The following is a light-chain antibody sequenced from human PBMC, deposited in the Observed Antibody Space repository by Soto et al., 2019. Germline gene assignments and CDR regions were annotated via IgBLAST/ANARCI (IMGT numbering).Light chain of an antibody. CDR1: SSDVGGYNY. V-gene: IGLV2-14*01. J-gene: IGLJ1*01. Sequence: QYVLTQPASVSGSPGQSITISRPGTSSDVGGYNYVSWYQQHPGKAPKLMIYDVSNRPSGVSNRFSGSKSGNTASLTISGLQAEDEADYYCSSYTSSSSYVFGTGTKVTVL. CDR2: DVS. CDR3: SSYTSSSSYV.